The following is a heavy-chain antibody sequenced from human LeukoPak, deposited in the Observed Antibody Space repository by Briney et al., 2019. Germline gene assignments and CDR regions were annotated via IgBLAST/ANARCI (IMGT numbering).Heavy chain of an antibody. D-gene: IGHD4-17*01. CDR1: GFSLSGNY. J-gene: IGHJ4*02. CDR2: TYSGGTT. CDR3: ARGREADSGGYVYYLDY. V-gene: IGHV3-53*01. Sequence: GGSLRLSCAVSGFSLSGNYMSWVRLAPGRGVEWVSVTYSGGTTLYPVSVEWRLTITRDNSKNTLYLQMNSLTADGTAVYYCARGREADSGGYVYYLDYWGQGTLVTVSS.